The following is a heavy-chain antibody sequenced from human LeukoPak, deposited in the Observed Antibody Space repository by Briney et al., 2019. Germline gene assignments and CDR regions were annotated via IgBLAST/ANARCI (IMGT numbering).Heavy chain of an antibody. V-gene: IGHV1-46*01. Sequence: GASVKVSCKASGYTFTSYYMHWVRQAPGQGLEWMGIINPSGGSTSYAQQFTGRVTMTRDTSTNTAYMSLRSLRSDDTAVYYCARGVEYYTSGSYFDYWGQGTLVTVSS. CDR1: GYTFTSYY. D-gene: IGHD3-10*01. CDR3: ARGVEYYTSGSYFDY. CDR2: INPSGGST. J-gene: IGHJ4*02.